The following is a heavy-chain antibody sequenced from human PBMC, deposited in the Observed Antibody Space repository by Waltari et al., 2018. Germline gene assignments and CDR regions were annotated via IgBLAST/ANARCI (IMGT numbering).Heavy chain of an antibody. CDR2: ISYNERNR. CDR3: ARDYCDRTNCHGMDV. J-gene: IGHJ6*02. CDR1: DFTFSSYA. V-gene: IGHV3-30*04. Sequence: QVQLVESGGGVVQPGRSLRLSCAASDFTFSSYAMPWVRQAPGKGLEWVAVISYNERNRYYVDSVKGRFTISRDNSNKMLYLQMNSLRVEDTAVYYCARDYCDRTNCHGMDVWGQGTTVTVSS. D-gene: IGHD3-22*01.